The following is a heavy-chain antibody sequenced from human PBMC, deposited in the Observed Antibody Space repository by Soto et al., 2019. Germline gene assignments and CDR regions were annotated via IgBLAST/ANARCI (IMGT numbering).Heavy chain of an antibody. CDR1: GGSFSGYY. CDR2: INHSGST. V-gene: IGHV4-34*01. D-gene: IGHD5-18*01. Sequence: KASETLSLTCAVYGGSFSGYYWSWIRQPPGKGLEWIGEINHSGSTNYNPSLKSRVTISVDTSKNQFSLKLSSVTAADTAVYYCARGRWIQLFSTRWFDPWGQGTLVTVSS. J-gene: IGHJ5*02. CDR3: ARGRWIQLFSTRWFDP.